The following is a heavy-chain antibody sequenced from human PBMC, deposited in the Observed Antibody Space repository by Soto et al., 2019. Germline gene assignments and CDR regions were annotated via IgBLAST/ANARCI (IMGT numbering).Heavy chain of an antibody. D-gene: IGHD4-17*01. Sequence: ASVKVSCKASGYTFTSYAMQWVRQAPGQRLEWMGWINAGNGNTKYSQKSQGRVTITRDTSASTAYMELSSLRSEDTAVYYCARDVHYGDYQQDAFDIWGQGTMVTVSS. CDR1: GYTFTSYA. CDR3: ARDVHYGDYQQDAFDI. CDR2: INAGNGNT. J-gene: IGHJ3*02. V-gene: IGHV1-3*01.